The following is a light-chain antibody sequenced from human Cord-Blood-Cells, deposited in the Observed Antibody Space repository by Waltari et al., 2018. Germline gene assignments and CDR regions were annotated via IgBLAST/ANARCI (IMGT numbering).Light chain of an antibody. V-gene: IGLV3-1*01. J-gene: IGLJ3*02. CDR1: KLGDKY. CDR3: QAWDSSTAV. CDR2: QDS. Sequence: SYELTQPPSVSVSPGQTASITCPGDKLGDKYACWYPQKPGQSPVLVIYQDSKRPSGIPERFSGSNPGNTATLTISGTQAMDEADYYCQAWDSSTAVFGGGTKLTVL.